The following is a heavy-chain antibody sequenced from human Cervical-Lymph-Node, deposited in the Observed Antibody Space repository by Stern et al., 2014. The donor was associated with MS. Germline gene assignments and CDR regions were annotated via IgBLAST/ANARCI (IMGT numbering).Heavy chain of an antibody. CDR2: IWYDGNKK. J-gene: IGHJ4*02. V-gene: IGHV3-33*01. CDR1: GFTFSNYG. Sequence: VHLVESGGGVVQPGRSLRLSCAASGFTFSNYGMHWVRQAPGKGLEWLAVIWYDGNKKYYADSVKGRFTISRDNSKNTLFLQMSSLTAEDTALYHCARGNWNYEGMGYWGQGTLVTVSS. D-gene: IGHD1-7*01. CDR3: ARGNWNYEGMGY.